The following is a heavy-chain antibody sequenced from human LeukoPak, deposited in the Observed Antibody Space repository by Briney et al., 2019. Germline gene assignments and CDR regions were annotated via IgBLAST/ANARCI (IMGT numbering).Heavy chain of an antibody. V-gene: IGHV1-69*01. D-gene: IGHD6-13*01. CDR3: ARNFIAAAGTTFDY. J-gene: IGHJ4*02. CDR2: IIPIFGTA. CDR1: GGTFSSYA. Sequence: SVKVSCKASGGTFSSYAISWVRQAPGQGLEWMGGIIPIFGTANYAQKFQGRVTITADESTSTAYMELSSLRSEDAAVYYCARNFIAAAGTTFDYWGQGTLVTVSS.